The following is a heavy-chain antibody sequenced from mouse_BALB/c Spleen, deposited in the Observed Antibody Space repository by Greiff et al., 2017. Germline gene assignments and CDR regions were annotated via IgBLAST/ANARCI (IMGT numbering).Heavy chain of an antibody. CDR1: GFTFTDYY. J-gene: IGHJ4*01. V-gene: IGHV7-3*02. CDR3: ARDNRYYYAMDY. CDR2: IRNKANGYTT. Sequence: EVQGVESGGGLVQPGGSLRLSCATSGFTFTDYYMSWVRQPPGKALEWLGFIRNKANGYTTEYSASVKGRFTISRDNSQSILYLQMNTLRAEDSATYYCARDNRYYYAMDYWGQGTSVTVSS.